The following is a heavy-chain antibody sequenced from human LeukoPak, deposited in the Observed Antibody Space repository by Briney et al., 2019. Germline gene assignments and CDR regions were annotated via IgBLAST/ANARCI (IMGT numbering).Heavy chain of an antibody. CDR1: GGSISIFY. J-gene: IGHJ4*02. V-gene: IGHV4-59*01. Sequence: PSETLSLTCTVSGGSISIFYWNWIRQPPGKGLEWIGSIYSSGSTTYNPSLKSRVTISGDTSKNQFSLKLTSVTAADTAVYYCTRDRELGFWGQGTLVTVSS. CDR2: IYSSGST. CDR3: TRDRELGF. D-gene: IGHD1-26*01.